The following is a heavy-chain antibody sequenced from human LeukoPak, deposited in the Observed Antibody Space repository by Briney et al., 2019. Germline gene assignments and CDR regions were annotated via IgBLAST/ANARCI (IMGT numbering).Heavy chain of an antibody. CDR1: GYSFTSYW. CDR2: IYPGDSDT. V-gene: IGHV5-51*01. J-gene: IGHJ4*02. CDR3: ARSSTYYYDSSGYYLPH. Sequence: GESLKISCKGSGYSFTSYWIGWVRQMPGKGPEWVGIIYPGDSDTRYSPSFQGQVIISADKSISTAYLQWSSLKASDTAMYYCARSSTYYYDSSGYYLPHWGQGTLVTVSS. D-gene: IGHD3-22*01.